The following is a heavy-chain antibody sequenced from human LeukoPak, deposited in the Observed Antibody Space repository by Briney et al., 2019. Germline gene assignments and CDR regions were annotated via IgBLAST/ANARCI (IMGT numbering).Heavy chain of an antibody. CDR2: IYYSGST. D-gene: IGHD5-12*01. V-gene: IGHV4-59*01. CDR3: ARRGYSGFTSSGGYYYYYMDV. CDR1: GGSISSYY. Sequence: SETLSLTCTVSGGSISSYYWSWIRQPPGKGPEWIGYIYYSGSTNYNPSLKSRVTISVDTSKNQFSLKLSSVTAADTAVYYCARRGYSGFTSSGGYYYYYMDVWGQGTLVTVSS. J-gene: IGHJ6*03.